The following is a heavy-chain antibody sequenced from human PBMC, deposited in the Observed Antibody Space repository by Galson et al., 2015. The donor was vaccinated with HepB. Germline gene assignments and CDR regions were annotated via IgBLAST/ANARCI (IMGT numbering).Heavy chain of an antibody. J-gene: IGHJ6*02. D-gene: IGHD2-15*01. CDR3: ARQGQQWWYYYGLDV. V-gene: IGHV5-51*01. Sequence: QSGAEVKKPGESLKISCKGPGYSFTTYWIAWVRQMPGKGLEWMGIIDPGDSDARYSPSFQGQVTISADTSISTAYLQWSSLKASDTAMYYCARQGQQWWYYYGLDVSGQGTTVTVAS. CDR1: GYSFTTYW. CDR2: IDPGDSDA.